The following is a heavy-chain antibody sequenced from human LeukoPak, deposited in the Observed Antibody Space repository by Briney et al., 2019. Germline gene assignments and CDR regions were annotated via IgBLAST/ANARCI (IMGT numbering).Heavy chain of an antibody. CDR1: GFTFSSYG. Sequence: PGGSLRLSCAASGFTFSSYGMHWVRQAPGKGLEWVAVIWYDGSNKYYADSVKGRFTISRDNAKNSLYLQMNSLRAEDTAVYYCASLATYSSSWYSIDYWGQGTLVTVSS. CDR2: IWYDGSNK. CDR3: ASLATYSSSWYSIDY. J-gene: IGHJ4*02. D-gene: IGHD6-13*01. V-gene: IGHV3-33*01.